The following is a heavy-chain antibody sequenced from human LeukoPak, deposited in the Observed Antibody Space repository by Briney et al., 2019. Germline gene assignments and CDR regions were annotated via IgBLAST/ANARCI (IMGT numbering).Heavy chain of an antibody. J-gene: IGHJ3*02. CDR3: ARVEITMIVVVIPSAFDI. CDR1: GGSISSSYF. D-gene: IGHD3-22*01. Sequence: SETLSLTCTVSGGSISSSYFWGWIRQPPGKGLEWIGSIYYNDNTYYNPSLKSRVTISVDTSKNQFSLKLSSVTAADTAVYYCARVEITMIVVVIPSAFDIWGQGTMVTVSS. CDR2: IYYNDNT. V-gene: IGHV4-39*07.